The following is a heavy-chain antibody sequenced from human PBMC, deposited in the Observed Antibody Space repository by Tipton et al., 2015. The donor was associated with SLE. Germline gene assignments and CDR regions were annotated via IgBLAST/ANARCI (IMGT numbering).Heavy chain of an antibody. V-gene: IGHV4-4*07. Sequence: TLSLTCTVSGGFISSYYWSWIRQPAGKGLEWIGRIYNSGSTNYNPALKSRVTMSVDTSKNQFSLKLSSVTAADTAFYYCARHQSSGPQPYYWGQGTLVTVSS. J-gene: IGHJ4*02. CDR1: GGFISSYY. CDR2: IYNSGST. D-gene: IGHD6-19*01. CDR3: ARHQSSGPQPYY.